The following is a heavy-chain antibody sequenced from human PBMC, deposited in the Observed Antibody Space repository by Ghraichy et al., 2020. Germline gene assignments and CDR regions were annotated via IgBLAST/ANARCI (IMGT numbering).Heavy chain of an antibody. D-gene: IGHD3-10*01. CDR1: GLIFSYYW. V-gene: IGHV3-7*03. CDR2: INQDGREK. Sequence: SLSLTCVAPGLIFSYYWMTWVRQAPGKGLEWVANINQDGREKYYVGSVKGRFTISRDNAKSSLYLQMNNLSAEDTAVYYCSAGDTFDIWGRGTMVTVSS. J-gene: IGHJ3*02. CDR3: SAGDTFDI.